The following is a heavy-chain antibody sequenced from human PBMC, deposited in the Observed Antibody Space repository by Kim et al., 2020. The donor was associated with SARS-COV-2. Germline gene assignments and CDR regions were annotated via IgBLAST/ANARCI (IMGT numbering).Heavy chain of an antibody. CDR1: GYSFTSYW. CDR3: ARHPHHSTYCSGGSCHRSGYGMDV. Sequence: GESLKISCKGSGYSFTSYWIGWVRQMPGKGLEWMGIIYPGDSDTRYSPSFQGQVTISADKSISTAYLQWSSLKASDTAMYYCARHPHHSTYCSGGSCHRSGYGMDVWGQGTTVTVSS. J-gene: IGHJ6*02. V-gene: IGHV5-51*01. D-gene: IGHD2-15*01. CDR2: IYPGDSDT.